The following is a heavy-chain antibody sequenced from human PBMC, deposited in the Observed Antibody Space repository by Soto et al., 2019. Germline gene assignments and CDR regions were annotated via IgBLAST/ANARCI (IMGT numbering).Heavy chain of an antibody. V-gene: IGHV5-10-1*01. CDR1: GYSFTSYW. CDR2: IDPSDSYT. CDR3: ARHKEPHPPVLLLY. J-gene: IGHJ4*02. Sequence: GEPLKISCRGSGYSFTSYWISWVRQMPGKGLEWMGRIDPSDSYTNYSPSFQGHVTISADKSISTAYLQWSSLKASDTAMYYCARHKEPHPPVLLLYWGQGTLVTVSS.